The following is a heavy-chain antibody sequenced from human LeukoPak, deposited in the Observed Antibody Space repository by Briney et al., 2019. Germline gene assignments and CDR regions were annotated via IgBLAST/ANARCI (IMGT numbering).Heavy chain of an antibody. CDR3: AKEGGIAARLSAY. V-gene: IGHV3-23*01. Sequence: GGSLRLSCAASGFTVSSNYMSWVRQAPGKGLEWVSAISGSGGSTYYADSVKGRFTISRDNSKNTLYLQMNSLRVDDTAVYYCAKEGGIAARLSAYWGQGTLVTVSS. J-gene: IGHJ4*02. CDR1: GFTVSSNY. CDR2: ISGSGGST. D-gene: IGHD6-6*01.